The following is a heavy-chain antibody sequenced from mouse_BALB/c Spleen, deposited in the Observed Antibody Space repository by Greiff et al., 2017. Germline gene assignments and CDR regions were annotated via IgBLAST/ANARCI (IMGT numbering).Heavy chain of an antibody. Sequence: DVHLVESGGGLVQPGGSLKLSCAASGFDFSRYWMSWVRQAPGKGLEWIGEINPDSSTINYTPSLKDKFIISRDNAKNTLYLQMSKVRSEDTALYYCARGGGYYYFDYWGQGTTLTVSS. CDR3: ARGGGYYYFDY. CDR1: GFDFSRYW. J-gene: IGHJ2*01. CDR2: INPDSSTI. D-gene: IGHD2-3*01. V-gene: IGHV4-1*02.